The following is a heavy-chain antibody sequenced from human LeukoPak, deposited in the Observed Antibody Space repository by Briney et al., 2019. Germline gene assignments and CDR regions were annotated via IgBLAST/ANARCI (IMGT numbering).Heavy chain of an antibody. CDR1: GDSFSGFY. CDR3: VRGNVKHYHSVADEYYYYMDV. Sequence: PSETLPLTCAVSGDSFSGFYWTWVRQAPGKGLEWIGEISYSGTPRYHPSLNSRLTITLDTSKKQISLNLSPVTATDTAVYFCVRGNVKHYHSVADEYYYYMDVWGKGTAVIVSS. V-gene: IGHV4-34*01. J-gene: IGHJ6*03. D-gene: IGHD6-19*01. CDR2: ISYSGTP.